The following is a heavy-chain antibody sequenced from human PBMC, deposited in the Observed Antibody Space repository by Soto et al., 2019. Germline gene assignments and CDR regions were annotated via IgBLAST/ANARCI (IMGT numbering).Heavy chain of an antibody. D-gene: IGHD6-6*01. CDR2: IWYDGSNK. CDR3: ARDRYADSSSSGRYFDY. V-gene: IGHV3-33*01. J-gene: IGHJ4*02. Sequence: PGGSLRLSCAASGFTFSSYGMHWVRQAPGKGLEWVAVIWYDGSNKYYADSVKGRFTISRDNSKNTLYLQMNSLRAEDTAVYYCARDRYADSSSSGRYFDYWGQGTLVTVSS. CDR1: GFTFSSYG.